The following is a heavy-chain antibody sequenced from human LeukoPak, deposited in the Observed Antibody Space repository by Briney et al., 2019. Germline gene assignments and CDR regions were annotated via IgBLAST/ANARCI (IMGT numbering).Heavy chain of an antibody. V-gene: IGHV3-23*01. Sequence: GGSLRLSCAASGFTFDDYAMHWVRQAPGKGLEWVSGISWNSGSTYYADSVKGRFTISRDNSKNTLYLQMNSLRAEDTAVYYCAKAMVYAHLDNWFDPWGQGTLVTVSS. CDR1: GFTFDDYA. CDR3: AKAMVYAHLDNWFDP. CDR2: ISWNSGST. J-gene: IGHJ5*02. D-gene: IGHD2-8*01.